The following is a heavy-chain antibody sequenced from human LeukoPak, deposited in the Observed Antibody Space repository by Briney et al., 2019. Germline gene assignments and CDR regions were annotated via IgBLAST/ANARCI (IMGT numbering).Heavy chain of an antibody. D-gene: IGHD3-16*02. CDR2: VERSGST. J-gene: IGHJ5*02. Sequence: SETLSLTCAVYGGSFSGYYWSWIRQPPGKGLEWIGEVERSGSTNYNPSLKSRVTISVDTSKNQFSLKLSSVTAADTAVYYCARTLYDYVWGSYRPNWFDPWGQGTLVTVSS. CDR3: ARTLYDYVWGSYRPNWFDP. CDR1: GGSFSGYY. V-gene: IGHV4-34*01.